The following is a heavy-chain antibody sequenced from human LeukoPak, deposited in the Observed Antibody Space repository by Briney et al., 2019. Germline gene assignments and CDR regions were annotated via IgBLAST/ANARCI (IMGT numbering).Heavy chain of an antibody. Sequence: GGSLKLSCAASGFTVSSNYMSWVRQAPGKGLEWVSVIYSGGSTYYADSVKGRFTISRDNSKNTLYLQMNNLRAEDTAVYYCASGSGSYRTPYYYMDVWGKGTTVTVSS. CDR3: ASGSGSYRTPYYYMDV. CDR1: GFTVSSNY. V-gene: IGHV3-53*01. D-gene: IGHD3-10*01. CDR2: IYSGGST. J-gene: IGHJ6*03.